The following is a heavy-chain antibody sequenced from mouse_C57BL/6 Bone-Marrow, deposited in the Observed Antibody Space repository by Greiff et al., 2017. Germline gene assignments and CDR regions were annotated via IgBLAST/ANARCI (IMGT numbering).Heavy chain of an antibody. CDR2: IDPEDGDT. Sequence: DVKLQESGAELVRPGASVKLSCTASGFNIKDYYMHWVKQSPEQGLEWIGRIDPEDGDTEFAPKFHGKATMTSDTSYNTAYLQLRSLTSVDTDVYYCIFYYNGSSYWYFDVWGTGTAVTVSS. J-gene: IGHJ1*03. V-gene: IGHV14-1*01. CDR1: GFNIKDYY. CDR3: IFYYNGSSYWYFDV. D-gene: IGHD1-1*01.